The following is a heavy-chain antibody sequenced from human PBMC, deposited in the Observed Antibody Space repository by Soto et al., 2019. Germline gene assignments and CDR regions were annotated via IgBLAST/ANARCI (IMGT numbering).Heavy chain of an antibody. J-gene: IGHJ5*02. Sequence: ASVKVSWKASGDTLTSYGISWVRQAPGQGLEWMGWISAYNGNTNYAQKLQGRVTMTTDTSTSTAYIELRSLRSDDTAVYYCASQCRTALGHTYFYPSGQGSVLTV. CDR1: GDTLTSYG. CDR3: ASQCRTALGHTYFYP. CDR2: ISAYNGNT. V-gene: IGHV1-18*01. D-gene: IGHD5-18*01.